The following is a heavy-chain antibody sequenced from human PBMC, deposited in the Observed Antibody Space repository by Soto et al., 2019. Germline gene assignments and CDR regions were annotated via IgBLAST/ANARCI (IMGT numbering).Heavy chain of an antibody. CDR3: ARDLSWGSNWYYYMDV. CDR2: SSSSSSVI. Sequence: EVQLVESGGGLVQPGGSLRLSCATSGFILSDCAMNWVRQAPGKGLEWVSYSSSSSSVIDYADSVKGRFTVSRDNARNSLYLQMHSLRAEDTAVYYCARDLSWGSNWYYYMDVWGKGTTVTVSS. CDR1: GFILSDCA. D-gene: IGHD7-27*01. J-gene: IGHJ6*03. V-gene: IGHV3-48*01.